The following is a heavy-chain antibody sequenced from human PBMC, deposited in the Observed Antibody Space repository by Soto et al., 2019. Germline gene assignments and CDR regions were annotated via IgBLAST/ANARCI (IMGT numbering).Heavy chain of an antibody. D-gene: IGHD1-1*01. CDR2: IIPFFGTP. CDR3: ASKYNLNV. CDR1: GGNLSKSS. Sequence: QVQLVQSGAEVKKPGSSVKVSCKASGGNLSKSSITWVRQAPGQGLEWKGGIIPFFGTPNYAQKFQGRVTVIADESTNTAYMELSSLRSEDTAKHYCASKYNLNVWGQGTLVTVSS. V-gene: IGHV1-69*12. J-gene: IGHJ4*02.